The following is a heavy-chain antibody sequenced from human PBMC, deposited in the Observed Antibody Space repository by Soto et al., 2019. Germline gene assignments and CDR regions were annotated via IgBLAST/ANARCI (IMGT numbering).Heavy chain of an antibody. CDR1: GFTFSSYA. CDR2: ISGSGGST. Sequence: GGSLRLSCAASGFTFSSYAMSWVRQAPGKGLEWVSAISGSGGSTYYADSVKGRFTISRDNSKNTLYLQMNSLRAEDTAVYYCAKDSSNCSGGSCYLDYWGQGTLVTVSS. V-gene: IGHV3-23*01. D-gene: IGHD2-15*01. CDR3: AKDSSNCSGGSCYLDY. J-gene: IGHJ4*02.